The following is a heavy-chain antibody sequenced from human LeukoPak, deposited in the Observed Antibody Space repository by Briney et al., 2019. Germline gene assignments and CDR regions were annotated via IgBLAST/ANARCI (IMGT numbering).Heavy chain of an antibody. J-gene: IGHJ2*01. CDR2: SHMSGNP. CDR3: ASGTRYCSRTSCSAGWYFDL. D-gene: IGHD2-2*01. V-gene: IGHV4-4*07. CDR1: GGSISSYY. Sequence: SETLSLTCTVSGGSISSYYWSWIRQPAGKGLEWIGRSHMSGNPNYNPSLKSRVTMSVDTSKNQFSLKLSSVTAADTAVYYCASGTRYCSRTSCSAGWYFDLWGRGTLVTVSS.